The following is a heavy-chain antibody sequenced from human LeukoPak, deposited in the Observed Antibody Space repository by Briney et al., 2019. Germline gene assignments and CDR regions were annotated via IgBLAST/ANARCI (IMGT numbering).Heavy chain of an antibody. J-gene: IGHJ4*02. Sequence: SGTLSLTCTVSGGSISSYNWNWIRQPPGKGLEWIGYIYYSGSTNYNPSLKSRVTISVDTSKNQFSLKLSSVTAADTAVYYCARVVGGYSYGYCFDYWGQGTLVTVSS. V-gene: IGHV4-59*01. D-gene: IGHD5-18*01. CDR2: IYYSGST. CDR3: ARVVGGYSYGYCFDY. CDR1: GGSISSYN.